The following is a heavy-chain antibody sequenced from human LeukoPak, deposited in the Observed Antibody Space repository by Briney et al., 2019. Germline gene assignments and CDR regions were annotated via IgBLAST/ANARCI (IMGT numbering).Heavy chain of an antibody. CDR3: ASSGYYRDY. CDR2: INHSGST. J-gene: IGHJ4*02. V-gene: IGHV4-34*01. D-gene: IGHD3-22*01. Sequence: SETLSLTCAVYGGSFSGYYWSWIRQPPGKGLEWIGEINHSGSTNYNPSLKSRVTISVDTSKNQFSLKLSSVTAADTAVYYCASSGYYRDYWGKGTLVTVSS. CDR1: GGSFSGYY.